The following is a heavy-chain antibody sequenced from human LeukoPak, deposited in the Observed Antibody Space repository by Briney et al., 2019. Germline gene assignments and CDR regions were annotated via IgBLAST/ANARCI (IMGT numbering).Heavy chain of an antibody. D-gene: IGHD3-10*01. CDR2: NYHGGSS. CDR3: ARTYYYGSGSSYFDP. V-gene: IGHV4-39*02. J-gene: IGHJ5*02. CDR1: GGSISSNSYY. Sequence: SETLSLTCAVSGGSISSNSYYWGWIRQPPGKGLEWIGSNYHGGSSHYNPSLKSRVTISIDTSKNHFSLNLTSVIAADTAVYYCARTYYYGSGSSYFDPWGQGTLVTVSS.